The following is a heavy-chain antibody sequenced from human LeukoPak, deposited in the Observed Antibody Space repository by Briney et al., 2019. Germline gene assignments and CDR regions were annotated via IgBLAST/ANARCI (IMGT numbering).Heavy chain of an antibody. CDR3: ARGQEGDQLLRYYYYYGMDV. J-gene: IGHJ6*02. CDR1: GYILTELS. D-gene: IGHD2-2*01. CDR2: FDPEDGET. Sequence: GASVKVSCKVSGYILTELSMHWVRQAPGKGLEWMGGFDPEDGETIYTQRFQGRVTMTEDTSANTAYMELSRLRSDDTAVYYCARGQEGDQLLRYYYYYGMDVWGQGTTVTVSS. V-gene: IGHV1-24*01.